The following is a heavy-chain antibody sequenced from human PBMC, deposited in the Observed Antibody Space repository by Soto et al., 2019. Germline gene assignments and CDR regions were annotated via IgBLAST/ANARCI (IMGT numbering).Heavy chain of an antibody. J-gene: IGHJ5*02. V-gene: IGHV4-59*01. D-gene: IGHD3-3*01. CDR1: GGSISSYY. Sequence: SETLSLTCTVSGGSISSYYWSWIRQPPGKGLEWIGYIYYSGSTNYNPSLKSRVTISVDTSKNQFSLKLSSVTAADTAVYYCARDRYDFWSGYYYYNWFDPWGQGTLVTVSS. CDR2: IYYSGST. CDR3: ARDRYDFWSGYYYYNWFDP.